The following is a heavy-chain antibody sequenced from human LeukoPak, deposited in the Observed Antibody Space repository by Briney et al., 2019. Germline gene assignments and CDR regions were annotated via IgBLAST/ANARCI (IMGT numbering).Heavy chain of an antibody. Sequence: SETLSLTCTVCGGSISSYYWSWIRQPPGKGLQWIGYIYYSGSANYNPSLKSRVTISVDTSKNQFSLKLSSVTAADTAVYYCARRVRGYDILTGYYSYYFDYWGQGTLVTVSS. CDR3: ARRVRGYDILTGYYSYYFDY. V-gene: IGHV4-59*01. CDR1: GGSISSYY. CDR2: IYYSGSA. J-gene: IGHJ4*02. D-gene: IGHD3-9*01.